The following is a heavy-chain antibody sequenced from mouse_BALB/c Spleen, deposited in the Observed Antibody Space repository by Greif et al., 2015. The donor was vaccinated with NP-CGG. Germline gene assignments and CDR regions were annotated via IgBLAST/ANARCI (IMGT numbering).Heavy chain of an antibody. CDR3: ARVPYYYGSSYDDAMDY. J-gene: IGHJ4*01. D-gene: IGHD1-1*01. CDR2: IYPGDGDT. Sequence: VQLQQSGAELVRPGSSVKISCKASGYAFSSYWMNWVKQRPGQGLEWIGQIYPGDGDTNYNGKFKGKATLTADKSSSTAYMQLSSLTSEDSAVYFCARVPYYYGSSYDDAMDYWGQGTSVTVSS. V-gene: IGHV1-80*01. CDR1: GYAFSSYW.